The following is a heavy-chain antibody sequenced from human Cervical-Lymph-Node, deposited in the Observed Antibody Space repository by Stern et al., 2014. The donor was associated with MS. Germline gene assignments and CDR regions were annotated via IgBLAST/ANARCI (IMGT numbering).Heavy chain of an antibody. J-gene: IGHJ6*02. D-gene: IGHD3-9*01. V-gene: IGHV1-2*04. CDR3: ARGTLRYFDWLPDYGMDV. Sequence: VQLVESGAEVKKPGASVKVSCKASGYTFTGYYMHWVRQAPGQGLEWMEWINPNSGGTNYAQKFQGWVTMTRDTSISTAYMELSRLRSDDTAVYYCARGTLRYFDWLPDYGMDVWGQGTTVTVSS. CDR2: INPNSGGT. CDR1: GYTFTGYY.